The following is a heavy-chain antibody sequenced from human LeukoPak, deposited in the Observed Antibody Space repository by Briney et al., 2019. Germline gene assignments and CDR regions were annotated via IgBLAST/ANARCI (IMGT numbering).Heavy chain of an antibody. V-gene: IGHV4-4*07. D-gene: IGHD3-10*01. CDR2: IYTSGST. CDR1: GGSISSYY. CDR3: ARERKGLLWFGELFPGYYYYGMDV. Sequence: SETLSLTCTVSGGSISSYYWSWIRQPAGKGLEWIGRIYTSGSTNYNPSLKSRVTMSVDTSKNQFSLKLSSVTAADTAVYYCARERKGLLWFGELFPGYYYYGMDVRGQGTTVTVSS. J-gene: IGHJ6*02.